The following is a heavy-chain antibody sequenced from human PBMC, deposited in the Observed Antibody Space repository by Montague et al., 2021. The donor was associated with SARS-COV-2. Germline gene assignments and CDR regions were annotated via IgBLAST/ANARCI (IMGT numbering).Heavy chain of an antibody. V-gene: IGHV4-39*01. CDR1: GGSISSSSYY. Sequence: SETLSLTCTVSGGSISSSSYYWGRIRQPPGKGLEWIGSIYYSGSTYYNPSLKSRVTISVDTSKNQFSLKLSSVTAADTAVYYCARKASRGITICGVVTASYYFDYWGQGTLVTVSS. CDR3: ARKASRGITICGVVTASYYFDY. CDR2: IYYSGST. J-gene: IGHJ4*02. D-gene: IGHD3-3*01.